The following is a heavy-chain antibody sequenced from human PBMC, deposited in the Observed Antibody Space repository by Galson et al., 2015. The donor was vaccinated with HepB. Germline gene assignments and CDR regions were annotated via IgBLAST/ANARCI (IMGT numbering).Heavy chain of an antibody. CDR2: ISGNGAYI. Sequence: SLRLSCAASGFSFSDYNMNWVRQAPGKGLEWVASISGNGAYIYYADSVKGRFFTSKDNARKSLSLRLRSMRVDNTAVYFCARAAKRSLGNSWLNLFYLDYWGQGALVSVSS. J-gene: IGHJ4*02. CDR3: ARAAKRSLGNSWLNLFYLDY. CDR1: GFSFSDYN. D-gene: IGHD2/OR15-2a*01. V-gene: IGHV3-21*01.